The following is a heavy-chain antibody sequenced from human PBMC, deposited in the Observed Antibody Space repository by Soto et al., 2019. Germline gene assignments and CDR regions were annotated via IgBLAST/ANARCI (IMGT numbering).Heavy chain of an antibody. CDR2: IYNSGST. Sequence: PETLSLTCTPSGGSISSYYRSWIRLPPGKGLEWIGYIYNSGSTHSNPSLQSRVTISVDTSKNQFSLKLSSVTAADTGIYYCARARITMVREVIKYNMDVWGQGTTVTVSS. D-gene: IGHD3-10*01. V-gene: IGHV4-59*01. CDR1: GGSISSYY. J-gene: IGHJ6*02. CDR3: ARARITMVREVIKYNMDV.